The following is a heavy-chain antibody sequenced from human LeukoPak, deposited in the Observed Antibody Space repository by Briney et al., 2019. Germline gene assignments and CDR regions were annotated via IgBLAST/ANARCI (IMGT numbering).Heavy chain of an antibody. CDR1: GYTFTSYY. D-gene: IGHD6-13*01. CDR3: ARLGWVAAAGSDDDY. CDR2: INPSGGST. V-gene: IGHV1-46*01. J-gene: IGHJ4*02. Sequence: ASVKVSCKASGYTFTSYYMHWVRQAPGQGLEWMGIINPSGGSTSYAQKFQGRVTMTRDMSTSTVYMELSSLRSEDTAVYYCARLGWVAAAGSDDDYWGQGTLVTVSS.